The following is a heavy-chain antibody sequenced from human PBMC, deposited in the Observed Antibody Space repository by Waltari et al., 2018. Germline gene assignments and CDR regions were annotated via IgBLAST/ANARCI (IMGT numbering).Heavy chain of an antibody. V-gene: IGHV1-2*02. J-gene: IGHJ3*02. CDR1: GYTFTDCR. CDR3: ARKSSSTFDI. D-gene: IGHD2-2*01. CDR2: ISPNNGGT. Sequence: VQLVQSGAAVKKPGASVRVSCKASGYTFTDCRIHWVRQAPGQGLEWMGWISPNNGGTHYAQKFQDRITMTRDTSISTAYMELSRLSFDDTAVYYCARKSSSTFDIWGQGTVVTVSS.